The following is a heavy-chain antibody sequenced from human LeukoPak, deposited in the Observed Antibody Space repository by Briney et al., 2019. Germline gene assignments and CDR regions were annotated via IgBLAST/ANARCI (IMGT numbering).Heavy chain of an antibody. CDR2: TYYRSKWYN. D-gene: IGHD7-27*01. CDR3: ARSSDLGPYGMDV. J-gene: IGHJ6*02. Sequence: SQTLSLTCAISGDSLSSNSAAWNWITQSPSRGLVWLGRTYYRSKWYNDYAVSVKSRITINPDTSKNQFSLQLNSVTTEDTDAYYCARSSDLGPYGMDVWGQGTTVTVSS. CDR1: GDSLSSNSAA. V-gene: IGHV6-1*01.